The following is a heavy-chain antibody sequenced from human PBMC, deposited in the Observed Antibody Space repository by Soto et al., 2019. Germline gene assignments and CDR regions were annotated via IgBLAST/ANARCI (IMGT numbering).Heavy chain of an antibody. CDR2: IYYSGNT. D-gene: IGHD3-10*01. Sequence: QVQLRESGPGLVKPSETLSLTCTVSGGSISSYYWSWIRQPPGKGLEWIGYIYYSGNTNYNPSLKSRVTISVDTSKNQFSLKLSSVTAADTAVYYCARDAYGSGTPFDYWGQGTLVTVSS. V-gene: IGHV4-59*01. CDR1: GGSISSYY. J-gene: IGHJ4*02. CDR3: ARDAYGSGTPFDY.